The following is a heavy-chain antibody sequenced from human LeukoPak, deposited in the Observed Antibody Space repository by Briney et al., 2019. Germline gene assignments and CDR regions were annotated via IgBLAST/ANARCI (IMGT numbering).Heavy chain of an antibody. Sequence: GGSLRLSCAASGFTFSSYAMHWVRQAPGKGLEWVAVISYDGSNKYYADSVKGRFTISRDNSKNTLYLQMNSLRAEDTAVYYCAKAGYDFWSGYSDYWGQGTLVTVSS. CDR3: AKAGYDFWSGYSDY. V-gene: IGHV3-30-3*01. J-gene: IGHJ4*02. D-gene: IGHD3-3*01. CDR2: ISYDGSNK. CDR1: GFTFSSYA.